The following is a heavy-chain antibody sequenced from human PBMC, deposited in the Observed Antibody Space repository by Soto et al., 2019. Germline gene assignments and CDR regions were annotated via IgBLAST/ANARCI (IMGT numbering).Heavy chain of an antibody. J-gene: IGHJ4*02. Sequence: QVTLKESGPVLVKPTETLTLTCTVSGFSLSNARMGVSWIRQPPGKALEWLAHIFSNDEKAYSTSLKSRLTTSKDASKSQVVPTMTNMDPVDTATYYCARIFMFFGGVITFDYWGQGTLITVSS. CDR2: IFSNDEK. V-gene: IGHV2-26*01. CDR3: ARIFMFFGGVITFDY. CDR1: GFSLSNARMG. D-gene: IGHD3-3*01.